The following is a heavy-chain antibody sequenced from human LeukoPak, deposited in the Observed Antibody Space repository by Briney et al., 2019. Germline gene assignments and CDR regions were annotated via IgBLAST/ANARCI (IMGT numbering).Heavy chain of an antibody. CDR2: ISSSSSYI. V-gene: IGHV3-21*01. CDR1: GFTFSSYS. CDR3: AREMGSSYYDSSGYYGFFDY. J-gene: IGHJ4*02. D-gene: IGHD3-22*01. Sequence: GGSLRLSCAASGFTFSSYSMNWVRQSPGRGVEWVSSISSSSSYIYYADSVKGLFTISRDNAKNSLYLQMNSLRAEDTAVYYCAREMGSSYYDSSGYYGFFDYWGQGTLVTVSS.